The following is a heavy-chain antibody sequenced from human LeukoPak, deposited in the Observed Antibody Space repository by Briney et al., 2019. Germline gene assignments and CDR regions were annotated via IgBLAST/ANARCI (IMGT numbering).Heavy chain of an antibody. CDR3: ARDAHTFSTTWFNEYLPH. CDR1: GFTVSSNY. Sequence: GGSLRLSCAASGFTVSSNYMSWVRQAPGKGLEWLAVISYDGSRKSYSDSVKGRFTISRDNSKKTVSLQMNSPRLEDTAVYFCARDAHTFSTTWFNEYLPHWGQGALVTVSS. V-gene: IGHV3-30*03. D-gene: IGHD3-10*01. CDR2: ISYDGSRK. J-gene: IGHJ1*01.